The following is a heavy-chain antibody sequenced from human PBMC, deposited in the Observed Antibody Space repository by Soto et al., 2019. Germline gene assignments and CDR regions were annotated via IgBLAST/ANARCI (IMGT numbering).Heavy chain of an antibody. Sequence: QVQLVQSGAEVKKPGASVKVSCEASGYTFPNYAIHWVRQAPGQRLEWMGWINGGNGNTKYSQKFQGRVTITRDTSATTAYMGLSSLKSEDTAVYYCASTRKGNSGYDYYFYGMDVWGQGTTVTVSS. CDR2: INGGNGNT. D-gene: IGHD5-12*01. CDR1: GYTFPNYA. V-gene: IGHV1-3*01. J-gene: IGHJ6*02. CDR3: ASTRKGNSGYDYYFYGMDV.